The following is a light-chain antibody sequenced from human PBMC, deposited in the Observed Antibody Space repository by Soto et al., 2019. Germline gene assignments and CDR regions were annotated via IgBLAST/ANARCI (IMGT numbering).Light chain of an antibody. V-gene: IGKV3-20*01. Sequence: EIVLTQSPGTLSLSPGERATLSCRASQSVSNNYLAWYQQKPGQAPRLLIYGASSRATGIPDRFTGSGSGTDFTLTIARLEPAVYAVYYCQQYGSSPPITFGQGTRLDIK. J-gene: IGKJ5*01. CDR2: GAS. CDR1: QSVSNNY. CDR3: QQYGSSPPIT.